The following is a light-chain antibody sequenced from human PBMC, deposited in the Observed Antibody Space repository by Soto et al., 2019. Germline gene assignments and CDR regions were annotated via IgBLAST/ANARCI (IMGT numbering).Light chain of an antibody. J-gene: IGLJ1*01. Sequence: QSSRTEPAWVSVSPGQSITISCTGTSSDIGYYNYVSWYQQRPGKAPKLLIYEVSNRPSGDSNRFSGSKSDNTASLTISGLQAEDEAFYYCSSYTTRSTYVFGTGTKVTVL. CDR2: EVS. CDR1: SSDIGYYNY. CDR3: SSYTTRSTYV. V-gene: IGLV2-14*01.